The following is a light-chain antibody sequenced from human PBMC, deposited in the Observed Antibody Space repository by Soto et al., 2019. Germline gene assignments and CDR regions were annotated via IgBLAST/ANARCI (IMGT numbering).Light chain of an antibody. V-gene: IGLV1-47*01. CDR2: RNT. CDR1: SSNIGSNY. CDR3: SAWDDSLSGDVV. J-gene: IGLJ2*01. Sequence: QSVLTQPPSASGTPGQRVTISCSGSSSNIGSNYVFWYQQLPGTAPKLLIYRNTQRPSGVPDRFSGSKSGTSASLAISGLLSEDEADYYCSAWDDSLSGDVVFGGGTKLTVL.